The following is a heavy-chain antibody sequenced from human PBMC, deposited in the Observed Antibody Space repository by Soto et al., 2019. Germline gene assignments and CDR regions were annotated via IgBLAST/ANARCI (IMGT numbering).Heavy chain of an antibody. J-gene: IGHJ6*02. Sequence: SETLSLSCTVSGGSITSSYWSWIRRPPGKGLEWIAYIYDTGISGCTPSTSYNPSLKSRVTMSVDTSKSQFSLKLTSVTAADTAVYYCARGEDAFFYYGLDVWGQGITVTVSS. CDR3: ARGEDAFFYYGLDV. V-gene: IGHV4-59*01. CDR2: IYDTGISGCTPST. CDR1: GGSITSSY.